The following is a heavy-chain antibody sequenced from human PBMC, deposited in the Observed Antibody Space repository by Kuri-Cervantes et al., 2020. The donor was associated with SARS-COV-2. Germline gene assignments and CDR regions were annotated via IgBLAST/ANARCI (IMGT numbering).Heavy chain of an antibody. CDR1: GFTFSSYA. J-gene: IGHJ6*03. CDR3: AKDGRRYSYGYAYYYYYMDV. D-gene: IGHD5-18*01. CDR2: IKQDGSEK. Sequence: GGSLRLSCAASGFTFSSYAMHWVRQAPGKGLEWVANIKQDGSEKYYVDSVKGRFTISRDNAKKSLYLQMNSLRAEDTAVYYCAKDGRRYSYGYAYYYYYMDVWGKGTTVTVSS. V-gene: IGHV3-7*01.